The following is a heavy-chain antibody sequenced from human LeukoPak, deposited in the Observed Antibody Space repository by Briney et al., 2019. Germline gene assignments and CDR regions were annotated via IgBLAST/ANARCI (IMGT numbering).Heavy chain of an antibody. J-gene: IGHJ6*02. CDR2: IYHSGST. V-gene: IGHV4-30-2*01. CDR3: ARVHRVYGMDV. D-gene: IGHD2-21*01. Sequence: PSETLSLTCTVSSGSISSGGYSWSWIRQPPGKGLEWIGYIYHSGSTYYNPSLKSRVTISVDRSKNQFSLKLSSVTAADTAVYYCARVHRVYGMDVWGQGTTVTVSS. CDR1: SGSISSGGYS.